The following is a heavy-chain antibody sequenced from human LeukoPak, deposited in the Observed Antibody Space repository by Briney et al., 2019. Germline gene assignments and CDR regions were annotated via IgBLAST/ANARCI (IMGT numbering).Heavy chain of an antibody. Sequence: GGSLRLSCAASGFTFSSYGMSWVRQAPGKGLEWVSAISGSGGSTYYADSVKGRFTISRDNSKNTLYLQMNSLRAEDTAVYYCAKECSPQLGYYYYGMDVWGQGTTVTVSS. V-gene: IGHV3-23*01. D-gene: IGHD6-13*01. J-gene: IGHJ6*02. CDR3: AKECSPQLGYYYYGMDV. CDR2: ISGSGGST. CDR1: GFTFSSYG.